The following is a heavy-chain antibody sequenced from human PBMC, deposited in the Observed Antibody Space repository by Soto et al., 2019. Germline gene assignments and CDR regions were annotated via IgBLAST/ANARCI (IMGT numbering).Heavy chain of an antibody. V-gene: IGHV1-69*13. CDR2: IIPIFGTA. CDR3: ARDQIFIAVSGHQYYYYGMDV. Sequence: VASVKVSCKASGGTFSSYAISWVRQAPGQGLEWMGGIIPIFGTANYAQKFQGRVTITADESTSTAYMELSSLRSEDTAVYYCARDQIFIAVSGHQYYYYGMDVWGQVTRVTVSS. CDR1: GGTFSSYA. D-gene: IGHD5-12*01. J-gene: IGHJ6*02.